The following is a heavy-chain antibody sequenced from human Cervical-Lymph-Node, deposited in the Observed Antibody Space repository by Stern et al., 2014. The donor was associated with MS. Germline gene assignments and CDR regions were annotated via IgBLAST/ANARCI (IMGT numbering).Heavy chain of an antibody. CDR1: GYKFTNQW. Sequence: EVQLEESGAEVKKPGESLKISCKTSGYKFTNQWIAWVRQMPGKGLEFMGIIYPGDSDTRYNPSFQGQVIISADKSINTAYLQWSSLKASDTAMYYCATQPVGPWGQGTLVTVSS. CDR2: IYPGDSDT. CDR3: ATQPVGP. J-gene: IGHJ5*02. V-gene: IGHV5-51*01.